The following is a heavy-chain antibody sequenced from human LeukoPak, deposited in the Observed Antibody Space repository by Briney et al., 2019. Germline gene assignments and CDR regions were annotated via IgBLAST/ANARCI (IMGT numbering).Heavy chain of an antibody. V-gene: IGHV1-8*01. CDR2: MNPNSGST. CDR3: ARQAAAGGGNWFDP. CDR1: GYTFTSYD. J-gene: IGHJ5*02. D-gene: IGHD6-13*01. Sequence: ASVKVPCKASGYTFTSYDINWVRQATGQGLEWMGWMNPNSGSTSYAQKFQGRVTMTRDMSTSTVYMEPSSLRSEDTAVYYCARQAAAGGGNWFDPWGQGTLVTVSS.